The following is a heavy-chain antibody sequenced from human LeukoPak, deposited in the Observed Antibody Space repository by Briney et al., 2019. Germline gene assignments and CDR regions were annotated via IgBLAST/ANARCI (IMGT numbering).Heavy chain of an antibody. CDR2: ISGGGGST. Sequence: GGSLRLSCAASGFTFSSYAMSWVRQAPGKGLEWVSVISGGGGSTYYADSVKGRFTISRDNSKNTLSVQMNSLRAEDTVIYYCAKDQSSRCSSTSCYTYYGMDVWGQGTTVTVSS. J-gene: IGHJ6*02. CDR1: GFTFSSYA. V-gene: IGHV3-23*01. CDR3: AKDQSSRCSSTSCYTYYGMDV. D-gene: IGHD2-2*01.